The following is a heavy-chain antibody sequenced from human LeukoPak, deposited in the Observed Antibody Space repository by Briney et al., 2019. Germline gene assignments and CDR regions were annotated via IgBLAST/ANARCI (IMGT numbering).Heavy chain of an antibody. CDR3: ARDLVAMVTFYYYYYGMDV. Sequence: GGSLRLSCAASGFTFSSYWRSWVRQAPGKGLEWVANIKQDGSEKYYVDSVKGRFTISRDNAKNSLYLQMNSLRAEDTAVYYCARDLVAMVTFYYYYYGMDVWGQGTTVTVSS. D-gene: IGHD5-18*01. CDR1: GFTFSSYW. CDR2: IKQDGSEK. J-gene: IGHJ6*02. V-gene: IGHV3-7*01.